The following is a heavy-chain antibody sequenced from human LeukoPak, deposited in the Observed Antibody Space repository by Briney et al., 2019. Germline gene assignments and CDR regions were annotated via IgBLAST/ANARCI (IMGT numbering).Heavy chain of an antibody. J-gene: IGHJ4*02. CDR2: SYYSGST. V-gene: IGHV4-59*01. D-gene: IGHD3-22*01. CDR1: GGSISIYY. Sequence: KASETLSLTCTVSGGSISIYYWSWIRQPPGKGLEWIGYSYYSGSTNYNPSLKSRVTISVDTSKNQFSLKLSSVTAADTAVYYCARLPRDYYDSSGYPYYFDYWGQGTLVTVSS. CDR3: ARLPRDYYDSSGYPYYFDY.